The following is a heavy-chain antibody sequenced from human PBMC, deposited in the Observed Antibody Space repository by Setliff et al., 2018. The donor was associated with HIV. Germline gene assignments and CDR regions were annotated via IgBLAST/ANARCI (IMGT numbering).Heavy chain of an antibody. Sequence: GASVKVSCKASGYTFTSYYMHWVRQAPAQGLEWMGIINPGGGSTGYAQKFQGRVTMTRDTSTSTVYMELSSLRSEDTAVYYCARDTGYYDSTVSPPYNWFDPWGQGTLVTVSS. CDR1: GYTFTSYY. CDR2: INPGGGST. CDR3: ARDTGYYDSTVSPPYNWFDP. V-gene: IGHV1-46*01. J-gene: IGHJ5*02. D-gene: IGHD3-22*01.